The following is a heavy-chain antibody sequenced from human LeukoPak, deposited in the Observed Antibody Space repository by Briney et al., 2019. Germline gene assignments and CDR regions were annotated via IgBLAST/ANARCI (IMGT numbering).Heavy chain of an antibody. Sequence: GGSLRLSCAASGFTFSNYDMNWVRQAPGQGLEWVSLFSSIGSHRYYADSVKGRFTISRDNAKNSLYLQMNSLRPGDTAVYYCAKDASKTYYYDSSGYYIYFDYWGQGTLVTVSS. CDR2: FSSIGSHR. CDR3: AKDASKTYYYDSSGYYIYFDY. D-gene: IGHD3-22*01. CDR1: GFTFSNYD. V-gene: IGHV3-21*01. J-gene: IGHJ4*02.